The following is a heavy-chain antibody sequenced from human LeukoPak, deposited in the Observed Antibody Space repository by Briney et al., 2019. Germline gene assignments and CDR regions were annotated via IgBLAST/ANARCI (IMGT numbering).Heavy chain of an antibody. D-gene: IGHD6-19*01. CDR1: GGSFSGYY. Sequence: SETLSLTCAVYGGSFSGYYRSWIRQPPGKGLEWIGEINHSGSTNYNPSLKSRVTISVDTSKNQFSLKLSSVTAADTAVYYCARGRPRTFTLIAVARTSKGWYFDYWGQGTLVTVSS. CDR3: ARGRPRTFTLIAVARTSKGWYFDY. CDR2: INHSGST. V-gene: IGHV4-34*01. J-gene: IGHJ4*02.